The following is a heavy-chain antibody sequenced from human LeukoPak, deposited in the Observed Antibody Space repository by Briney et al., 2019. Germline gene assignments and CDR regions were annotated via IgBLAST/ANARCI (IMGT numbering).Heavy chain of an antibody. Sequence: PGGSLRLSCSASGFTFSTYWMSWVRQAPGKGLEWVANINEDGSYKYHADSVKGRLTISRDNAKNSLYLQINSLRAEDTAVYYCARDATRGGDNDYWGQGTRVIVSP. CDR3: ARDATRGGDNDY. V-gene: IGHV3-7*01. CDR1: GFTFSTYW. D-gene: IGHD2-21*02. J-gene: IGHJ4*02. CDR2: INEDGSYK.